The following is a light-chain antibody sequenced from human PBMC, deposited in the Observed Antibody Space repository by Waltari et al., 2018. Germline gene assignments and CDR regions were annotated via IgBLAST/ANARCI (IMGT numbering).Light chain of an antibody. CDR3: GTWDTSLSAWV. CDR1: SSNIGNKY. CDR2: DNV. J-gene: IGLJ3*02. V-gene: IGLV1-51*01. Sequence: QSVLTQAPSVSAAPGQKVTISCAGSSSNIGNKYVSWYQQFPGTAPKRRIYDNVKRPSGIPDRFSASKSGTSATLGITGLQTGDEANYYCGTWDTSLSAWVFGGGTKLTVL.